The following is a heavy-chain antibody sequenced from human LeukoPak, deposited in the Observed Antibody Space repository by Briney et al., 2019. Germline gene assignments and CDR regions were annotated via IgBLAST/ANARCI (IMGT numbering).Heavy chain of an antibody. CDR2: VYYPGSP. Sequence: MASETLSLTCTVSGDSISSHSWSWIRQPPGKGLEWIGNVYYPGSPPYNPSLENRVTMSVDTSKNQFSLKLTSVTTADTAVYYCADGASLDYWGRGTLVTVSS. J-gene: IGHJ4*02. CDR3: ADGASLDY. D-gene: IGHD2-2*01. V-gene: IGHV4-59*11. CDR1: GDSISSHS.